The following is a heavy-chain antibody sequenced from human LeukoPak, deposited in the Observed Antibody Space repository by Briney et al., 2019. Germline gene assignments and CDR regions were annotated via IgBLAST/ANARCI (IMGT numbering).Heavy chain of an antibody. J-gene: IGHJ4*02. CDR2: ISYDGSNK. V-gene: IGHV3-30*03. CDR1: GFTFSSYG. Sequence: GGSLRLSCAASGFTFSSYGMHWVRQAPGKGLEWVAVISYDGSNKYYADSVKGRFTISRDNSKNTLYLQMNSLRAEDTAVYYCARGRYYYDSSGQEDYFDYWGQGTLVTVSS. CDR3: ARGRYYYDSSGQEDYFDY. D-gene: IGHD3-22*01.